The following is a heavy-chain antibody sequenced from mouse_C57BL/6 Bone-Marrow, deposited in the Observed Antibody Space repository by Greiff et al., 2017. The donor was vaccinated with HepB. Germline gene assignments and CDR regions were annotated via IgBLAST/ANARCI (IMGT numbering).Heavy chain of an antibody. CDR1: GYTFTSYW. V-gene: IGHV1-69*01. J-gene: IGHJ4*01. CDR3: ARSRATHGYCAMDY. Sequence: VQLQQPGAELVMPGASVKLSCKASGYTFTSYWMHWVKQRPGQGLEWIGEIDPSDSYTNYNQKFKGKSTLTVDKSSSTACMQLSSLTSEDSAVYDCARSRATHGYCAMDYGGQGTAVTVSS. CDR2: IDPSDSYT. D-gene: IGHD3-3*01.